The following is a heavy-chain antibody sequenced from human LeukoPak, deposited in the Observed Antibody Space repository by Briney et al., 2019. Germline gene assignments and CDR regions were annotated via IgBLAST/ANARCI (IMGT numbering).Heavy chain of an antibody. J-gene: IGHJ6*02. D-gene: IGHD3-10*01. CDR2: ISYDGSNK. V-gene: IGHV3-30-3*01. CDR3: ARPPSHYYGSGSPFYYYGVDV. Sequence: PGGSLRLSCAASGFTFSTYAMHWVRQASGKGLEWVAVISYDGSNKYYADSVKGRFTISRDNSKNTLYLQMSSLRAEDTAVFYCARPPSHYYGSGSPFYYYGVDVWGQGTTVTVSS. CDR1: GFTFSTYA.